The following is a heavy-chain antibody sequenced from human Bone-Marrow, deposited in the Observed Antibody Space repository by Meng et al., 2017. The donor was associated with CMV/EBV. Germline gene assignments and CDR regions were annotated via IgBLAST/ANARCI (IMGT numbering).Heavy chain of an antibody. Sequence: GGSLRLSCKASGFSLSGYSMHWVRQAPGKGLDWVAVISYDGINTFYVDSVKGRLTISRDNSKNTLYLQVNSLTAEDTAVYYCARVKATRLDSPFYNGMDVWGQGTTVTVSS. D-gene: IGHD6-6*01. CDR2: ISYDGINT. CDR3: ARVKATRLDSPFYNGMDV. V-gene: IGHV3-30*03. CDR1: GFSLSGYS. J-gene: IGHJ6*02.